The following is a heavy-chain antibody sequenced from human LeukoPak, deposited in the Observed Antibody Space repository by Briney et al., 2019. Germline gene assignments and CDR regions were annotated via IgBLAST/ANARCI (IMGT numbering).Heavy chain of an antibody. CDR3: AKDEIPRSCSWYDY. D-gene: IGHD6-13*01. CDR1: GFTFSSYA. V-gene: IGHV3-23*01. J-gene: IGHJ4*02. CDR2: ISGSGGST. Sequence: GGSLRLSCAASGFTFSSYAMSWVRQAPGKGLEWVSAISGSGGSTYYADSVKGRFTISRDNSKNTLYLQMNSLRAEDTAVYYCAKDEIPRSCSWYDYWGQGTLVNVSS.